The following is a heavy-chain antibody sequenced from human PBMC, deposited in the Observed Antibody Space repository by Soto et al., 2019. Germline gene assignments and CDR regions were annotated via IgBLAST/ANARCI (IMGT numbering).Heavy chain of an antibody. D-gene: IGHD3-9*01. CDR1: GGSVSSGSDY. V-gene: IGHV4-61*01. CDR2: IYYSGST. J-gene: IGHJ3*02. CDR3: ARALILTGYYIHDAFDI. Sequence: SETLSLTCTVSGGSVSSGSDYWSWIRQPPGKGLECVGYIYYSGSTNYNPSLKSRVTISVDTSKNQFSLKLSSVTAADTAVYYCARALILTGYYIHDAFDIWGQGTMVTVS.